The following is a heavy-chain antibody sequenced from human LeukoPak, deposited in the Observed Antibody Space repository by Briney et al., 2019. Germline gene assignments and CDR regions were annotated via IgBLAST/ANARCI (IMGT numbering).Heavy chain of an antibody. V-gene: IGHV3-74*01. D-gene: IGHD3-3*02. CDR1: GFTFSTYFW. J-gene: IGHJ3*02. CDR2: LRSDGGSS. Sequence: PGGSLRLSCAASGFTFSTYFWMHWVRQAPGKGLVWVSRLRSDGGSSAYADSVKGRFTISRDNSKNTLYLQMSSLRPEDTAVYYCVKALTDDAFDIWGQGTMVTVSS. CDR3: VKALTDDAFDI.